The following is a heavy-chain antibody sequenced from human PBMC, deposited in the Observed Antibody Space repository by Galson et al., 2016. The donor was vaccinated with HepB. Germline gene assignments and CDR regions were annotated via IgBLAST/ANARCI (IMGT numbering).Heavy chain of an antibody. D-gene: IGHD3-10*01. CDR1: GDSINSGANY. Sequence: TLSLTCTVSGDSINSGANYWTWIRQRPGEALEWIAYISYSANTYSNPSLETRVTISIDTSENQFSMRLTSVTAADTAVYYCARRKMVRGGTGWFFDLWGQGTLVSVSS. CDR3: ARRKMVRGGTGWFFDL. CDR2: ISYSANT. J-gene: IGHJ5*02. V-gene: IGHV4-31*03.